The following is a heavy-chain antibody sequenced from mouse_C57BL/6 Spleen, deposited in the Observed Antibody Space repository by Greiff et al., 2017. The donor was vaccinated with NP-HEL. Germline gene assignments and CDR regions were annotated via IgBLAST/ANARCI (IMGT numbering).Heavy chain of an antibody. V-gene: IGHV1-18*01. CDR1: GYTFTDYN. D-gene: IGHD2-3*01. J-gene: IGHJ3*01. Sequence: EVQLQESGPELVKPGASVKIPCKASGYTFTDYNMDWVKQSHGKSLEWIGDINPNNGGTIYNQKFKGKATLTVDKSSSTAYMELRSLTSEDTAVYYCARGFYDGYYEGFAYWGQGTLVTVSA. CDR2: INPNNGGT. CDR3: ARGFYDGYYEGFAY.